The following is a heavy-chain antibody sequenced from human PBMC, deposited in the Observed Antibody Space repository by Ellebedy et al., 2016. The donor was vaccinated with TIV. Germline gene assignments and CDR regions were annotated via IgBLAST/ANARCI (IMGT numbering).Heavy chain of an antibody. CDR3: ARGNDFWSFINWFDP. CDR1: AGTFSSYA. Sequence: SVKVSXXASAGTFSSYAISWVRQAPGQGLEWMGGIIPIFGTANYAQKFQGRVTITADKSTSTAYMELSSLRSEDTAVYYCARGNDFWSFINWFDPWGQGTLVTVSS. V-gene: IGHV1-69*06. J-gene: IGHJ5*02. CDR2: IIPIFGTA. D-gene: IGHD3-3*01.